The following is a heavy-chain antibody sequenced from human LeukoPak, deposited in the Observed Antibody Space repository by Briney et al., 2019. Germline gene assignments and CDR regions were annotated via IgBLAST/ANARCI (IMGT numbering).Heavy chain of an antibody. CDR3: AKAQWDIVVVPAARSFDY. Sequence: GGSLRLSCAASGFTFSSYAMSWVRQAPGKGLEWVSAISGSGGSTYYADSVKGRFTISRDNSKNTLYLQMNSLRAEDTAVYYCAKAQWDIVVVPAARSFDYWGQGTLVTVSS. D-gene: IGHD2-2*01. J-gene: IGHJ4*02. V-gene: IGHV3-23*01. CDR1: GFTFSSYA. CDR2: ISGSGGST.